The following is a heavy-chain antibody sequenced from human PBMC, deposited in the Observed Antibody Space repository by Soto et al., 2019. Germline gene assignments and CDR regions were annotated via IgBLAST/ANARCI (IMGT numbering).Heavy chain of an antibody. J-gene: IGHJ4*02. CDR3: ARVGYFDSDGFPRHYDY. Sequence: ASVKVSCKASGYNFTTYAIYWVRQAPRQRLEWLGWINGGNDKTGYSQRFQGRLTITKKTSATTAFMELSNLRSEDTAVYYCARVGYFDSDGFPRHYDYWGPGTLVTVSS. D-gene: IGHD3-22*01. V-gene: IGHV1-3*01. CDR1: GYNFTTYA. CDR2: INGGNDKT.